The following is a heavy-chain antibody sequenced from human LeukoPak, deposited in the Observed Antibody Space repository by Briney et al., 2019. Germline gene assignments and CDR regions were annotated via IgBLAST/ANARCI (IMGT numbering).Heavy chain of an antibody. CDR1: GFTLSSYW. D-gene: IGHD2-8*02. J-gene: IGHJ4*02. CDR3: ARGLLGIDY. Sequence: GGSLRLSCAASGFTLSSYWMHWVRQAPGKGQVWVSRIDTDVSSTNYADSVKGRFTISRDNAKNTLYLQMSSLRAEDTAVYYCARGLLGIDYWGQGTLVTVSS. V-gene: IGHV3-74*01. CDR2: IDTDVSST.